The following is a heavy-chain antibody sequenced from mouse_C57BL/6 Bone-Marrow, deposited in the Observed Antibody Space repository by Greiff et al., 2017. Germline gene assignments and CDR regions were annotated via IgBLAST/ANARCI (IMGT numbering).Heavy chain of an antibody. Sequence: VQLQQSGPELVKPGASVKISCKASGYSFTGYYMNWVKQSPEKRLEWIGEINPSTGGTTYNQKFKAKATLTVDKSSSTAYMQLKSLTSEDSAVYYCARGYYYGSSYAMDYWGQGTSVTVSS. CDR3: ARGYYYGSSYAMDY. D-gene: IGHD1-1*01. CDR1: GYSFTGYY. J-gene: IGHJ4*01. V-gene: IGHV1-42*01. CDR2: INPSTGGT.